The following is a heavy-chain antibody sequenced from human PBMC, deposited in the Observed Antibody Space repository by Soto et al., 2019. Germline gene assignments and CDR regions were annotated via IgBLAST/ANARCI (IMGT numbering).Heavy chain of an antibody. V-gene: IGHV3-48*03. CDR3: ARVPRNLYYNGMNV. D-gene: IGHD3-10*01. Sequence: PGGSLRLSCEGSGFTFSSYEMNWVRQAPGKGLEWVSYISSSGSTKYYADSVKGRFTISRDNVKNSLYLQMNSLRAEDTAVYYWARVPRNLYYNGMNVWGKGTTVTAS. J-gene: IGHJ6*04. CDR2: ISSSGSTK. CDR1: GFTFSSYE.